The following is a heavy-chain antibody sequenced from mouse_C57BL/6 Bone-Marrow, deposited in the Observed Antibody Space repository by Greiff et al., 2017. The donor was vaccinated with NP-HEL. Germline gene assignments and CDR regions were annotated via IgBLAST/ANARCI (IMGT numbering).Heavy chain of an antibody. J-gene: IGHJ1*03. Sequence: VQLQQSGAELVRPGASVTLSCKASGYTFTDYEMHWVKQTPVHGLEWIGAIDPETGGTAYNQKFKGKAILTADESSSTAYMELRSLTSEDSAVYYCTLYDGYYVRYFDVWGTGTTVTVSS. CDR1: GYTFTDYE. CDR3: TLYDGYYVRYFDV. V-gene: IGHV1-15*01. D-gene: IGHD2-3*01. CDR2: IDPETGGT.